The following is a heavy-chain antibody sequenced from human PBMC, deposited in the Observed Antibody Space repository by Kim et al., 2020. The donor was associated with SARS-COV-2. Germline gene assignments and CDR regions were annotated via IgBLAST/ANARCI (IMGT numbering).Heavy chain of an antibody. CDR3: ARPTMVKGFDY. Sequence: SETLSLTCAVYGGSFSGYYWSWIRQPPGKGLEWIGEINHSGSTNYNPSLKSRVTISVDTSKNQFSLKLSSVTAADTAVYYCARPTMVKGFDYWGQGTLVTVSS. CDR2: INHSGST. V-gene: IGHV4-34*01. J-gene: IGHJ4*02. CDR1: GGSFSGYY. D-gene: IGHD3-10*01.